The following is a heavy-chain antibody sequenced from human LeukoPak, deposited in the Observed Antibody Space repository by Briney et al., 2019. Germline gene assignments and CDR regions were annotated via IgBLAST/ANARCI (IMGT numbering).Heavy chain of an antibody. J-gene: IGHJ3*02. CDR1: GFTFSSYG. CDR3: AREGPVGATRGGAFDI. V-gene: IGHV3-23*01. D-gene: IGHD1-26*01. CDR2: ISGSGGST. Sequence: GGSLRLSCAASGFTFSSYGMSWVRQAPGKGLEWVSAISGSGGSTYYADSVKGRFTISRDNSKNTLYLQMNSLRSEDTAVYYCAREGPVGATRGGAFDIWGQGTMVTVSS.